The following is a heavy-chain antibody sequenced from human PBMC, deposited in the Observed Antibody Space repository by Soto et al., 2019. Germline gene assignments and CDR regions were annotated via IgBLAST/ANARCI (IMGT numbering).Heavy chain of an antibody. CDR2: LIASGDST. V-gene: IGHV3-23*01. Sequence: GGSLRLSCAASGFTFSSYAMHWVRQAPGKGLEWVSGLIASGDSTYYADPVKGRFTISGDNSKRTLYLQMNSLRAEDTAIYYCATDPRGPDYWGQGTQVTVS. CDR3: ATDPRGPDY. CDR1: GFTFSSYA. J-gene: IGHJ4*02.